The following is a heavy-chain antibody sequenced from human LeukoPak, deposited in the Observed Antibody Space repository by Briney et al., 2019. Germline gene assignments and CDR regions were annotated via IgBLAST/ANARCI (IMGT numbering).Heavy chain of an antibody. Sequence: ASVTVSCKASGYTFTGYYMHWVRQAPGQGLEWMGWINPNSGGTNYAQKFQGRVTMTRDTSISTAYMELSRLRSDDTAVYYRARDYGPVTAVAGPYYYYGMDVWGQGTTVTVSS. J-gene: IGHJ6*02. CDR3: ARDYGPVTAVAGPYYYYGMDV. CDR2: INPNSGGT. CDR1: GYTFTGYY. V-gene: IGHV1-2*02. D-gene: IGHD6-19*01.